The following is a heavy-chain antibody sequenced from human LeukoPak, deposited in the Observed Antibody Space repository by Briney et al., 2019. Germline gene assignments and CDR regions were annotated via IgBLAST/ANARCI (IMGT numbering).Heavy chain of an antibody. J-gene: IGHJ4*02. CDR3: AKDSTTVTTAFDY. Sequence: GGSLRLSCAASGFTFSSYSMNWVRQAPGKGLEWVSYISSSSRSIYYTDSVKGRFTISRDNANNSLSLQMNSLRDEDTAVYYCAKDSTTVTTAFDYWGQGTLVTVSS. D-gene: IGHD4-17*01. CDR1: GFTFSSYS. CDR2: ISSSSRSI. V-gene: IGHV3-48*02.